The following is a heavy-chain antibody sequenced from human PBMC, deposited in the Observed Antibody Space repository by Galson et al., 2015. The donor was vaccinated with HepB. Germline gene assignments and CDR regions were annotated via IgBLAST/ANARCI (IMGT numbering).Heavy chain of an antibody. J-gene: IGHJ4*02. D-gene: IGHD2-21*02. CDR2: ISSNGGST. CDR3: VKTGVDCGGDCYSLAGRSYFDY. Sequence: SLRLSCAASGFTFSSYAMHWVRQAPGKGLEYVSAISSNGGSTYYADSVKGRFTISRDNSKNTLYLQMSSLRAEDTAVYYCVKTGVDCGGDCYSLAGRSYFDYWGQGTLVTVSS. CDR1: GFTFSSYA. V-gene: IGHV3-64D*06.